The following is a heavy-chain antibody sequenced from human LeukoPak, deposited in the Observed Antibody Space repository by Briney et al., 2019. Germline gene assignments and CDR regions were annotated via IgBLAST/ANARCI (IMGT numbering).Heavy chain of an antibody. CDR3: ARDYEFCSSTSCHNWFDP. CDR1: GFTFSSYA. Sequence: GGSLRLSCAASGFTFSSYAMHWVRQAPGKGLEWVAVISYDGSNKYYADSVKGRFTISRDNSKNTLYLQMNSLRAEDTAVYYCARDYEFCSSTSCHNWFDPWGQGTLVTVSS. V-gene: IGHV3-30*04. J-gene: IGHJ5*02. CDR2: ISYDGSNK. D-gene: IGHD2-2*01.